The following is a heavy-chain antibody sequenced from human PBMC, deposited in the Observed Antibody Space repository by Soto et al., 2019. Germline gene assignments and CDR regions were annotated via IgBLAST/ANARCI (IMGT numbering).Heavy chain of an antibody. CDR3: TTDMDGIRGGYRYGYFDF. D-gene: IGHD5-18*01. CDR1: GFTFSNTW. CDR2: IKSKTDGGTT. J-gene: IGHJ4*02. V-gene: IGHV3-15*07. Sequence: GGSLRLSCAASGFTFSNTWMNWVSQAPGKGLEWVGRIKSKTDGGTTDYAAPVKGRFTISRDDSKNTLYLQMNSLKTEDTAVYYCTTDMDGIRGGYRYGYFDFWGQGSLVTVSS.